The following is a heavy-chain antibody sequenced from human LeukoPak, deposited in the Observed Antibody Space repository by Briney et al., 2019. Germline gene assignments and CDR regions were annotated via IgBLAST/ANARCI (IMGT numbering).Heavy chain of an antibody. V-gene: IGHV4-4*02. CDR3: ARNGDASSVVD. CDR2: VYHSGST. Sequence: MPSGTLSLTCAVSGRSISSGYWWSWIRQPPGKGLEWIGEVYHSGSTVYNPPLRSRVTISVDNSNNQFSLKLTSVTAADTAVYYCARNGDASSVVDWGQGTLVTVSS. D-gene: IGHD4-17*01. CDR1: GRSISSGYW. J-gene: IGHJ1*01.